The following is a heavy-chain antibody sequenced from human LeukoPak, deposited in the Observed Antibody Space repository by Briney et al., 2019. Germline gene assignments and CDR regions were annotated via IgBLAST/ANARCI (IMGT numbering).Heavy chain of an antibody. CDR2: IYPGDSNT. D-gene: IGHD6-13*01. J-gene: IGHJ4*02. CDR1: EYRFTSYW. CDR3: ARWRSSWQSDY. V-gene: IGHV5-51*01. Sequence: GESLKISCKSSEYRFTSYWIGWVRQMPGKGLEWMGIIYPGDSNTRYSPSFQGQVTFSADRSTSTAYLQWSSPKASDSAMYYCARWRSSWQSDYWGQGTLVTVSS.